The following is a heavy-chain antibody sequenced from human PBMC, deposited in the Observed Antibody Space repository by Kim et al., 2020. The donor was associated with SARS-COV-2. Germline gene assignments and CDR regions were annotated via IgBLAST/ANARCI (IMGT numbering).Heavy chain of an antibody. Sequence: YSQKFDGRVTITRDTSATTVYMELSSLRPEDTAVYYCAREGGPYFFYYIDVWGRGTAVTVSS. J-gene: IGHJ6*03. CDR3: AREGGPYFFYYIDV. V-gene: IGHV1-3*01. D-gene: IGHD3-16*01.